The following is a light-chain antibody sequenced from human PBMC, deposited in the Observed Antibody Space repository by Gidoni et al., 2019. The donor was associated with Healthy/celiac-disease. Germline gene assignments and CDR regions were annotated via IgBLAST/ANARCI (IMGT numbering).Light chain of an antibody. CDR2: RAS. CDR3: QQYNNWPPWT. V-gene: IGKV3-15*01. CDR1: QSVSSN. J-gene: IGKJ1*01. Sequence: EIVMPPSPATLSVSPGERATPSCRASQSVSSNLSWYQQKPGQAPRLLLYRASSRATGIPARFIGSGSGTEFTLTISSLQSDDFAVFYCQQYNNWPPWTFGQGTKVEIK.